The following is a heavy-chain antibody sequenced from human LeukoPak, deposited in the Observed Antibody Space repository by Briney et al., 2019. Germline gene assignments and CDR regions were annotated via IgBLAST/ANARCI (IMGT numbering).Heavy chain of an antibody. J-gene: IGHJ4*02. CDR1: GFTFSRYA. CDR2: ISGSGGNT. V-gene: IGHV3-23*01. CDR3: ARGMSATSGYLELEY. Sequence: GGSLRLSCAASGFTFSRYAMSWVRQSPGKGLEWVSAISGSGGNTYSADSVKGRCTISRDNSLQALFLHVNSLRAEDTAEYYCARGMSATSGYLELEYWGQGALVTVST. D-gene: IGHD3-22*01.